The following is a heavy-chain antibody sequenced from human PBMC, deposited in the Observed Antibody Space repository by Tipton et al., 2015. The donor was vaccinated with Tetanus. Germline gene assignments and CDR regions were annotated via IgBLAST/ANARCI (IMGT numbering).Heavy chain of an antibody. CDR2: IYYSGST. Sequence: TLSLTCSVSGASISSGGYFRNWIRHRPGKGLEWIGYIYYSGSTFYNPSLKSRVTISVDTSNNQFSLRLSSVTAADTAVYYCARDQGGGRVARLNWFGPWGQGTLVTVSS. J-gene: IGHJ5*02. D-gene: IGHD3-16*01. V-gene: IGHV4-31*03. CDR1: GASISSGGYF. CDR3: ARDQGGGRVARLNWFGP.